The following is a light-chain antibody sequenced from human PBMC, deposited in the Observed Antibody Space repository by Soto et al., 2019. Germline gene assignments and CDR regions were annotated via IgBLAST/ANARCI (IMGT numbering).Light chain of an antibody. J-gene: IGKJ1*01. V-gene: IGKV1-5*03. Sequence: DIHMTQSPSTVSASVGDRVTITCRASKPVDPWLAWHQQKPGKAPRVLIYKTSDLENGVPSRFSGSRSGTDYTLTISGVQPDDFATYYCQQYYSRETFGQGTRVEV. CDR2: KTS. CDR3: QQYYSRET. CDR1: KPVDPW.